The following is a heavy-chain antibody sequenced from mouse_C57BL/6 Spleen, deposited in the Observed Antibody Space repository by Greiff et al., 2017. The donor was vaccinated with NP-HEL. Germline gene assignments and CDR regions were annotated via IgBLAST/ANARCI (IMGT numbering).Heavy chain of an antibody. CDR2: ISSGGSYT. J-gene: IGHJ4*01. Sequence: EVQLVESGGDLVKPGGSLKLSCAASGFTFSSYGMSWVRQTPDKRLEWVATISSGGSYTYYPDSVKGRFTISRDNAKNTLYLQMSSLKSEDTAMYYCARHDGRAMDYWGQGTSVTVSS. D-gene: IGHD2-3*01. V-gene: IGHV5-6*01. CDR1: GFTFSSYG. CDR3: ARHDGRAMDY.